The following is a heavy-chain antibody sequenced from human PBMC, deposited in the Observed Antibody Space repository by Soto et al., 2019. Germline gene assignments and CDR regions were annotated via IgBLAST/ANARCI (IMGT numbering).Heavy chain of an antibody. V-gene: IGHV3-7*01. D-gene: IGHD3-10*01. CDR1: GFSFSSYW. CDR2: ITQDGGEE. Sequence: EVQLVESGGALVQPGGSLRLSCAASGFSFSSYWMKWVRQAPGKGLEWVASITQDGGEEFYVESVRGRFTISRDNAKNSLYLQMNSLRAEDTAVYYCARESHSRGHFWGQGTLVTVSS. CDR3: ARESHSRGHF. J-gene: IGHJ4*02.